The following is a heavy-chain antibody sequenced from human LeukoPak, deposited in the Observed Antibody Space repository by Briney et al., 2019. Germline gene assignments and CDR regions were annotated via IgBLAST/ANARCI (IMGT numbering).Heavy chain of an antibody. J-gene: IGHJ3*02. CDR2: ISSSSSII. CDR1: GFTYSSYS. V-gene: IGHV3-48*01. D-gene: IGHD1-1*01. CDR3: ARDKWATGTDDAFDI. Sequence: GGSLRLSCAASGFTYSSYSMNWVRQAPTKGLEWVSYISSSSSIIFYADSVKGRFTISRDNAKNSLYLQMNSPRAEDTAVYYCARDKWATGTDDAFDIWGQGTMVTVSS.